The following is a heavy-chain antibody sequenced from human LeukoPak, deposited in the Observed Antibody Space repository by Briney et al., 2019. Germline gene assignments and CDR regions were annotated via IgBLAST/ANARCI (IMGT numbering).Heavy chain of an antibody. CDR1: GGSISSSSYY. Sequence: SETLSLTCTVSGGSISSSSYYWGWIRQPPGKGLEWIGSIYYSGSTYYNPSLKSRVTISVDTSKNQFSLKLTSVTAADTAVYYCARDKGRDDSPVWGQGTMVTVSS. J-gene: IGHJ3*01. V-gene: IGHV4-39*07. CDR3: ARDKGRDDSPV. D-gene: IGHD3-22*01. CDR2: IYYSGST.